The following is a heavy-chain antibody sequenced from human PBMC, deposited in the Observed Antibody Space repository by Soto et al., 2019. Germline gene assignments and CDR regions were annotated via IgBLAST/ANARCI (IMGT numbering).Heavy chain of an antibody. CDR2: IYYSGST. D-gene: IGHD6-13*01. V-gene: IGHV4-39*01. CDR3: ARQHSSTGYYYYYMDV. Sequence: QLQLQESGPGLVKPSETLSLTCTVSGGSISSSSYYWGWIRQPPGKGLEWIGSIYYSGSTYYNPSLKSRVTISVDTSKNQFSLKLSSVTAADTAVYYCARQHSSTGYYYYYMDVWGKGTTVTVSS. CDR1: GGSISSSSYY. J-gene: IGHJ6*03.